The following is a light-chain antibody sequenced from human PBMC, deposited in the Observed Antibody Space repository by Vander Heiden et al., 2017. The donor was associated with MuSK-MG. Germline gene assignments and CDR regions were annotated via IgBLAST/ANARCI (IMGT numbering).Light chain of an antibody. V-gene: IGKV1-39*01. CDR2: AAS. J-gene: IGKJ3*01. CDR1: QSISSY. CDR3: QQSDSTPQL. Sequence: DIQMTQSPSSLSASVGDRVTITCRASQSISSYLNWYQQKPGKAPKLLIYAASSLQSGVPSRFSGSGSGTDFTLTISSLQPEDFATYYCQQSDSTPQLFGHGTKVDIK.